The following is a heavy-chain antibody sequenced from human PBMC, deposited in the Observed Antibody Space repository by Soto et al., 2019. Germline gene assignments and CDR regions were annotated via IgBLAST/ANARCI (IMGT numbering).Heavy chain of an antibody. Sequence: PGGSLRLSCAASGFTFSSYSMNWVRQAPGKGLEWVSSISSSSSYIYYADSVKGRFTISRDNAKNSLYLQMNSLRAEDTAVYYCARRHSPIGYCISTSCYVGTYFDYWGQGTLVTVSS. J-gene: IGHJ4*02. CDR1: GFTFSSYS. D-gene: IGHD2-2*01. CDR3: ARRHSPIGYCISTSCYVGTYFDY. V-gene: IGHV3-21*01. CDR2: ISSSSSYI.